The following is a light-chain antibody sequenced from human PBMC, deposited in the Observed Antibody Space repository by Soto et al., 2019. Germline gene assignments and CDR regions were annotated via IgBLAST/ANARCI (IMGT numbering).Light chain of an antibody. Sequence: TRLTQSPSSFSACTGDRVTITCRASQGISSYLAWYQQKPGKAPKLLIYAASTLQSGVPSRFSGSGSGTDFTLTISCLQSEDFAPYYCQQYYSYLPLTFGGGTKADIK. CDR2: AAS. CDR3: QQYYSYLPLT. V-gene: IGKV1-8*01. J-gene: IGKJ4*01. CDR1: QGISSY.